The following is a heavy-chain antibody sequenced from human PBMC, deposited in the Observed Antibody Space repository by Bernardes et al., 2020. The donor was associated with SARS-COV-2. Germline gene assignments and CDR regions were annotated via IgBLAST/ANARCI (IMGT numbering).Heavy chain of an antibody. J-gene: IGHJ6*02. D-gene: IGHD1-26*01. CDR1: GFTFRDYT. Sequence: GGSLRLSCAASGFTFRDYTMHWVRQAPGKGLEWVAVIWHDGSREYYVDSVKGRFAISRDNSNNTLYLQMNSLRAEDTAVYYCARDGVGGSYYYYYGMDVWGQGTTVTVSS. CDR2: IWHDGSRE. CDR3: ARDGVGGSYYYYYGMDV. V-gene: IGHV3-33*01.